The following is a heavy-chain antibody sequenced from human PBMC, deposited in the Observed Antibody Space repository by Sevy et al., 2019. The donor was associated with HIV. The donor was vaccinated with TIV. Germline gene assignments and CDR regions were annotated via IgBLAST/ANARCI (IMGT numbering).Heavy chain of an antibody. CDR1: GFTFSSFG. J-gene: IGHJ4*01. CDR3: ARDLEFYDSGDYGPAFMPDF. Sequence: GGSLRLSCAAPGFTFSSFGMHWVRQAPGKGLEWVAVIWFDGSNTYYADSVKGRFTISRDIAKNTLHLQMNSLRAEDTAVYYCARDLEFYDSGDYGPAFMPDFWGHRTLVTVSS. V-gene: IGHV3-33*01. D-gene: IGHD4-17*01. CDR2: IWFDGSNT.